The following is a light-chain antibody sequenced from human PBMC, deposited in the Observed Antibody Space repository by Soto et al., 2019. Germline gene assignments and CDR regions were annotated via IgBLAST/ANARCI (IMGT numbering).Light chain of an antibody. J-gene: IGKJ5*01. CDR1: QSLLNSNGNNN. Sequence: DIVMTQSPLSLPVIPGEPASISCWSSQSLLNSNGNNNLNWYLQKPGQSPQVLIYLGSNRASGVPDRFSGSGSGTDSTLRISRVEAEDVGVYYCMQALQTPLTFGQGTRLEIK. V-gene: IGKV2-28*01. CDR2: LGS. CDR3: MQALQTPLT.